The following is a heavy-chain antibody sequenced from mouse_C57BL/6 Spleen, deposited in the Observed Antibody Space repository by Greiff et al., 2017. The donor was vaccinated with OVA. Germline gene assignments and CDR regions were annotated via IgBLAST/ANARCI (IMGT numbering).Heavy chain of an antibody. J-gene: IGHJ3*01. CDR1: GYTFTSYW. D-gene: IGHD1-1*01. V-gene: IGHV1-72*01. Sequence: VQLQQPGAELVKPGASVKLSCKASGYTFTSYWMHWVKQRPGRGLEWIGRIDPNSGGTKYNEKFKSKATLTVDKPSSTAYMQLSSLTSEDSAVYYCARGALITTVVTPFAYWGQGTLVTVSA. CDR2: IDPNSGGT. CDR3: ARGALITTVVTPFAY.